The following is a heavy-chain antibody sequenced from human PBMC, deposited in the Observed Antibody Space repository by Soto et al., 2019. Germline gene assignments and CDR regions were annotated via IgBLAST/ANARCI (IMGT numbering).Heavy chain of an antibody. D-gene: IGHD6-6*01. J-gene: IGHJ6*02. CDR3: ARGKSIEARMWWGPYYYGMDV. CDR2: IWYDGSNK. CDR1: GFTFSSYG. Sequence: GGSLRLSCAASGFTFSSYGMHWVRQAPGKGLEWVAVIWYDGSNKYYADSVKGRFTISRDNSKNTLYLQMNSLRDEDTAVYYCARGKSIEARMWWGPYYYGMDVWGQGTTVTVSS. V-gene: IGHV3-33*01.